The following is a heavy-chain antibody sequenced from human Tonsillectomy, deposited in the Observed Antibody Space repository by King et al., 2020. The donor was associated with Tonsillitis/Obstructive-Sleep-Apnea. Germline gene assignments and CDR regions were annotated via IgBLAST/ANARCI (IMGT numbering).Heavy chain of an antibody. CDR2: ISDSGGST. CDR1: GFTFSSYA. Sequence: VQLVESGGDLVQPGGSLRLSCAVSGFTFSSYAMTWVRQAPGKGLEWVSVISDSGGSTDYADSVKGRFTISRDNFKNTLYLQMNSLVAADTAVYYCAKLYGGNSGSHFDYWGQGTLVTVSS. V-gene: IGHV3-23*04. J-gene: IGHJ4*02. CDR3: AKLYGGNSGSHFDY. D-gene: IGHD4-23*01.